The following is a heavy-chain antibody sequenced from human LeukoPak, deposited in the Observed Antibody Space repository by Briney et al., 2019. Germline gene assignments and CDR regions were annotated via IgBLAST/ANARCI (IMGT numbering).Heavy chain of an antibody. D-gene: IGHD6-13*01. CDR1: GFTVSNYW. J-gene: IGHJ4*02. V-gene: IGHV3-21*01. CDR3: ARLAAAGTFDY. Sequence: GGSLRLSCAASGFTVSNYWMNWVRQAPGKGLEWVSSISSSSSYIYYADSVKGRFTISRDNAKNSLYLQMNSLIAEYTAVYYCARLAAAGTFDYWGQGTLVTVSS. CDR2: ISSSSSYI.